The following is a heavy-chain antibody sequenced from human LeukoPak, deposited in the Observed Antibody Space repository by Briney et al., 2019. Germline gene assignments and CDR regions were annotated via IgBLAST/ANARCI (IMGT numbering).Heavy chain of an antibody. Sequence: PGGSLRLSCAASGFTFSSYAMSWVRQAPGKGLEWVSAISGSGCTTYYADSVKGRFTISRDNSKNTLYLQMNSLRSKDTAVYYCAKGRRQYYDSSAFDYWGQGTLVTDSS. D-gene: IGHD3-22*01. J-gene: IGHJ4*02. CDR3: AKGRRQYYDSSAFDY. CDR1: GFTFSSYA. V-gene: IGHV3-23*01. CDR2: ISGSGCTT.